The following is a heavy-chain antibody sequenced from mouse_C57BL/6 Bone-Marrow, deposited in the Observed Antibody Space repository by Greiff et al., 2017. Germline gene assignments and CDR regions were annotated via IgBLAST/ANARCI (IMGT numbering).Heavy chain of an antibody. CDR2: IYPGNSDT. Sequence: EVQLQQSGTVLARPGASVKMSCKTSGYTFTSYWMHWVKQRPGQGLEWIGAIYPGNSDTSYNQKFKGKAKLTAVTSASTAYMELSSLTNEDSAVYYCTRGIYYYGSNYFDYWGQGTTLTVSS. V-gene: IGHV1-5*01. J-gene: IGHJ2*01. CDR3: TRGIYYYGSNYFDY. CDR1: GYTFTSYW. D-gene: IGHD1-1*01.